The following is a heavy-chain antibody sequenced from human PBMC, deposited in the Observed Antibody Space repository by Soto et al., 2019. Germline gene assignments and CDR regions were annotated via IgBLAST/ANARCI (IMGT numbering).Heavy chain of an antibody. D-gene: IGHD1-20*01. CDR2: IYSGGST. Sequence: AGGSLRLSCAASGFTVSSNYMSWVRQAPGKGLEWVSVIYSGGSTYYADSVKGRFTISRHNSKNTLYLQMNSLRAEDTAVYYCARINWNDQDGSFDILGQGIMVTVPS. CDR1: GFTVSSNY. J-gene: IGHJ3*02. CDR3: ARINWNDQDGSFDI. V-gene: IGHV3-53*04.